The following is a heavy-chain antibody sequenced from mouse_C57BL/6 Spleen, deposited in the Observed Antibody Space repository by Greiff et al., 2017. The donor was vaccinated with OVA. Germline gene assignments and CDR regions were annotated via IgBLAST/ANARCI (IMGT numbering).Heavy chain of an antibody. CDR2: IHPSDSDT. D-gene: IGHD1-1*01. CDR3: AIPILSYYGSSSFFDY. Sequence: QVQLQQPGAELVKPGASVKVSCKASGYTFTSYWMHWVKQRPGQGLEWIGRIHPSDSDTNYNQKFKGKATLTVDKSSSTAYMQLSSLTSEDSAVYYCAIPILSYYGSSSFFDYGGQGTTLTVSS. V-gene: IGHV1-74*01. J-gene: IGHJ2*01. CDR1: GYTFTSYW.